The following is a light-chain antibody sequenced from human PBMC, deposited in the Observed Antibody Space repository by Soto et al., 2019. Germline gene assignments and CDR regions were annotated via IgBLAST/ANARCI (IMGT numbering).Light chain of an antibody. CDR1: QSVSNIY. V-gene: IGKV3-20*01. J-gene: IGKJ1*01. Sequence: EIVLTQSPGTLSLSPGEGATLSCRASQSVSNIYLAWYQQKPGQAPRLLMYGTSNRATGIPDRFIGSGSGTEFTLIISNLEPEDFAVYYCQQFGRSPRTFGQGTKVEIK. CDR3: QQFGRSPRT. CDR2: GTS.